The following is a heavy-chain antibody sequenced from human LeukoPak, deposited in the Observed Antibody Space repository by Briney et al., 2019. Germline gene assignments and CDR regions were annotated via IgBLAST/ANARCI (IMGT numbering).Heavy chain of an antibody. CDR1: GGTFSSYA. CDR3: ARDRAGYYDSSGHVDY. V-gene: IGHV1-18*01. Sequence: ASVKVSCKASGGTFSSYAISWVRQAPGQGLEWMGWISAYNGNTNYAQKLQGRVTMTTDTSTSTAYMELRSLRSDDTAVYYCARDRAGYYDSSGHVDYWGQGTLVTVSS. J-gene: IGHJ4*02. CDR2: ISAYNGNT. D-gene: IGHD3-22*01.